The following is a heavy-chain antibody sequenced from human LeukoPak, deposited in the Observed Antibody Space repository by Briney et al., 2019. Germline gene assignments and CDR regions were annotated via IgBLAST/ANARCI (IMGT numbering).Heavy chain of an antibody. Sequence: PGGSLRLSCAASGFTFSSYAMTWVRQAPGKGLEWVSTIRGSDDSTYYADSVKGRFTISRDNSKNTLYLQMNSLRAEDTAIYYCAKDTGPAAGITAEYWGQGTLVTVSS. D-gene: IGHD6-13*01. CDR2: IRGSDDST. V-gene: IGHV3-23*01. J-gene: IGHJ4*02. CDR3: AKDTGPAAGITAEY. CDR1: GFTFSSYA.